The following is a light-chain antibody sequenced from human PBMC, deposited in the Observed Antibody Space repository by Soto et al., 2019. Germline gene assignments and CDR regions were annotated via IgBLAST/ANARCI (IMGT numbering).Light chain of an antibody. V-gene: IGLV2-14*03. CDR2: DVS. CDR1: SSDVGGYNY. Sequence: QSVLTQPASVSGSPGQSITISCTGTSSDVGGYNYVSWYQQHPGKAPKLLIYDVSNRPSGVSNRFSGSKSGNTASLTISGLQAEDEADYYCCSYAGSSVFGTGTKVTVL. CDR3: CSYAGSSV. J-gene: IGLJ1*01.